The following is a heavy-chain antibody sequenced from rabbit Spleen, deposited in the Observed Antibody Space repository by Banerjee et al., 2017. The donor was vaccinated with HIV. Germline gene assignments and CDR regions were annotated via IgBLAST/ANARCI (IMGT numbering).Heavy chain of an antibody. D-gene: IGHD1-1*01. V-gene: IGHV1S45*01. CDR3: TRDSGSGPYIDGYFNL. CDR1: GFSLTSSYD. J-gene: IGHJ4*01. CDR2: IYTGNDKT. Sequence: QEQLVESGGGLVQPGTSLTLTCTASGFSLTSSYDMCWVRQAPGKGLEWVGCIYTGNDKTYYASWAKGRSTISKPSSTTVTLRMTSLTVADTATYFCTRDSGSGPYIDGYFNLWGPGTLVTVS.